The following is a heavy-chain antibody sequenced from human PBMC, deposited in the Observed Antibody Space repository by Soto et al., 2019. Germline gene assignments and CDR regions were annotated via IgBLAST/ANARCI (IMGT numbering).Heavy chain of an antibody. D-gene: IGHD3-10*01. Sequence: QVQFVQSGAEVKKPGASVKVSCKASGYSFTNYGIHWVRQAPGQRLEWMGWINGGNGNTKYSQKFQGRVTITRDTSASTAYMELSSLRSEDTAVHYCARDPWGGAVDAFDIWGLGTMVSVSS. J-gene: IGHJ3*02. V-gene: IGHV1-3*01. CDR1: GYSFTNYG. CDR3: ARDPWGGAVDAFDI. CDR2: INGGNGNT.